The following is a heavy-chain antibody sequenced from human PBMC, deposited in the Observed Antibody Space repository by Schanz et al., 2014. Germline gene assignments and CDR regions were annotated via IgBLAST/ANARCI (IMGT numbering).Heavy chain of an antibody. Sequence: EVQLVESGGGLVQPGGSLRLSCSASGFTFSIYAMHWVRQAPGKGLEWVSAISGSGGTIYYADSVKGRFTISRDNAKNSLYLEMNSLRAEDTALYYCAKVRYSSGWRGDYFDEWGQGTLVTVAS. V-gene: IGHV3-23*04. J-gene: IGHJ4*02. CDR2: ISGSGGTI. CDR3: AKVRYSSGWRGDYFDE. CDR1: GFTFSIYA. D-gene: IGHD6-25*01.